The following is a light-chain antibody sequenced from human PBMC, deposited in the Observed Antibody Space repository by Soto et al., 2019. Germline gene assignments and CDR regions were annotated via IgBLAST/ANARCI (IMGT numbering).Light chain of an antibody. CDR3: QQTYNFPWT. V-gene: IGKV1-39*01. CDR1: QGISDY. Sequence: DIRMTQSPSSLSASVGDTVTITCRASQGISDYLSWFQHKPGEAPKLLIYTASSLQGGVPLRFSGAGSRTDFSLTISGLQPEDSETYYCQQTYNFPWTFGQGTKVDIK. J-gene: IGKJ1*01. CDR2: TAS.